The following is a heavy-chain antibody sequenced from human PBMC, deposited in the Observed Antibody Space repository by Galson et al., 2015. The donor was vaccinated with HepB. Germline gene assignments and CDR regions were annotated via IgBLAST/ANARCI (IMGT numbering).Heavy chain of an antibody. V-gene: IGHV3-73*01. Sequence: SLRLSCAASGFTFSSSAIHWVRQASGKGLEWVGRIRSKVNNYATVYAASLKGRFTISRDDSKNTAYLQMNSLKTEDTAVYYCTLTGYSSGWYEYYFDPWGQGTLVTVSS. CDR3: TLTGYSSGWYEYYFDP. D-gene: IGHD6-19*01. CDR1: GFTFSSSA. J-gene: IGHJ5*02. CDR2: IRSKVNNYAT.